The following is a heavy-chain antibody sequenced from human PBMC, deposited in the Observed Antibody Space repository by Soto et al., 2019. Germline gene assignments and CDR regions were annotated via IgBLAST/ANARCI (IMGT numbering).Heavy chain of an antibody. CDR3: ARGLDGGRYGFGK. CDR1: GFTFSSYW. V-gene: IGHV3-74*01. CDR2: INPVGSST. Sequence: EVQVVESGGGLVQPGGSLRLSCAASGFTFSSYWMHWVRQAPEKGLVWVSRINPVGSSTYYADSVKGRFTISRDNAENMVYLQMNSLRAEDTAVDYCARGLDGGRYGFGKWGQGALLTVSS. J-gene: IGHJ4*02. D-gene: IGHD3-10*01.